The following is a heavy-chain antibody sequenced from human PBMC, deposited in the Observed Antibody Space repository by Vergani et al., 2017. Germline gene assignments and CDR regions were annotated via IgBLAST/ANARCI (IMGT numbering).Heavy chain of an antibody. CDR2: IYYSVST. CDR3: ARDPRDGYNYWYFDL. Sequence: QLQLQESGPGLVKPSETLSLTCTVSGGSISSSSYYWGWIRQPPGKGLEWIGSIYYSVSTYYNPSLKSLVTISVATSKNQFSLKLSAVTAADTAVYYCARDPRDGYNYWYFDLWGRGTLVTVSS. CDR1: GGSISSSSYY. D-gene: IGHD5-24*01. J-gene: IGHJ2*01. V-gene: IGHV4-39*07.